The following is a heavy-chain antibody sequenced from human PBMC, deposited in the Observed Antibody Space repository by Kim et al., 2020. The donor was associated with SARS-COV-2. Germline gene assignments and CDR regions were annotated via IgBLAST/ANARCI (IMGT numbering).Heavy chain of an antibody. Sequence: SNQYYPDSVKGRFPLSRDNSSNPLYLQMNSLRAEDTAVYFCAREGVCGWYYFHYWGQGTLVTVSS. CDR2: SNQ. V-gene: IGHV3-33*01. J-gene: IGHJ4*02. CDR3: AREGVCGWYYFHY. D-gene: IGHD6-19*01.